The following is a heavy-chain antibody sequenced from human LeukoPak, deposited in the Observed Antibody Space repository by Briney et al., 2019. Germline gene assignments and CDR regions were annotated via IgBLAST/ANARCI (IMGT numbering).Heavy chain of an antibody. V-gene: IGHV4-31*03. CDR3: ARHPLPPLLDCSSTSCYYFDY. Sequence: SETLSLTCTVSGGSISSGGYYWSWIRQHPGKGLEWIGYIYYSGSTYYNPSLKSRVTISVDTSKNQFSLKLSSVTAADTAVYYCARHPLPPLLDCSSTSCYYFDYWGQGTLVTVSS. D-gene: IGHD2-2*01. CDR1: GGSISSGGYY. J-gene: IGHJ4*02. CDR2: IYYSGST.